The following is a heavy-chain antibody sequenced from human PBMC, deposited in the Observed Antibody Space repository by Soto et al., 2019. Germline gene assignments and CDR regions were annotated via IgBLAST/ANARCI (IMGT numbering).Heavy chain of an antibody. J-gene: IGHJ6*02. CDR3: AKGASNYYGSGSYPPSNYYGMDV. V-gene: IGHV3-23*01. Sequence: RRLSCAASGFIFRSYAMSWVRQAPGRGLEWVSAISGNGADTYYADSVKGRFTTSRDNSKNTVYLQMNSLRAEDSAVYYCAKGASNYYGSGSYPPSNYYGMDVWGQGTTVTVSS. CDR1: GFIFRSYA. CDR2: ISGNGADT. D-gene: IGHD3-10*01.